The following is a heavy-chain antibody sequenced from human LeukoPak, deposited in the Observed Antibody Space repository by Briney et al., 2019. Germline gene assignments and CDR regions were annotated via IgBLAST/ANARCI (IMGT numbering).Heavy chain of an antibody. CDR3: ARDRGSTEFDY. Sequence: PGGSLRLSCAASGFTFDDYAMHWVRQDPGKGLEWVSGISWNSGSIGYADSVKGRFTISRDNAKNMMYLLMNSLRGEDTAVYYCARDRGSTEFDYWGQGTLVTVSS. V-gene: IGHV3-9*01. CDR1: GFTFDDYA. D-gene: IGHD1-26*01. CDR2: ISWNSGSI. J-gene: IGHJ4*02.